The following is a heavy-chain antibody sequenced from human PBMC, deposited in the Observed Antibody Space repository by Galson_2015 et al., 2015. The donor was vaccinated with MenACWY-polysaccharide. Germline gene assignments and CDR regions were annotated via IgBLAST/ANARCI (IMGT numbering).Heavy chain of an antibody. CDR2: IHKDGREK. CDR3: TRRLVRGVIIRDFDS. J-gene: IGHJ4*02. Sequence: SLRLSCAASGFTFSSHWMSWVRQAPGQGPEWVANIHKDGREKNYVDSVKGRFTISRDNAKNSLYLQMNSLRAEDTAVYYCTRRLVRGVIIRDFDSWGQGTLVTVSS. CDR1: GFTFSSHW. D-gene: IGHD3-10*01. V-gene: IGHV3-7*01.